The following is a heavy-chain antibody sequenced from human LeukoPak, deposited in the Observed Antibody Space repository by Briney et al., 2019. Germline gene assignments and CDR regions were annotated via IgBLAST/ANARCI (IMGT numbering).Heavy chain of an antibody. D-gene: IGHD2-2*01. J-gene: IGHJ6*02. CDR3: ARFAVVVVPAAAYYGMDV. Sequence: GGSLRLSCAASGFTFSSYAMSWVRQAPGKGLEWVSAISGSGGSTYYADSVKGRFTISRDNSKNTLYLQMNSLRAEDTAVYYCARFAVVVVPAAAYYGMDVWGQGTTVTVSS. CDR1: GFTFSSYA. CDR2: ISGSGGST. V-gene: IGHV3-23*01.